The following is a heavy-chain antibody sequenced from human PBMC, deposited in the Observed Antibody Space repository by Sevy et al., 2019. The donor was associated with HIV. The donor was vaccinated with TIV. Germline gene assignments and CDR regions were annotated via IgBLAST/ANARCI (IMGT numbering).Heavy chain of an antibody. D-gene: IGHD3-22*01. V-gene: IGHV3-74*01. Sequence: EGSLRLSCAASGFTFSSYWMHWVRQAPGKGLVWVSRINSDGSSTSYADSMKGRFTISRDNAKNTLYLQMNSLRAEDTAAYYCARDHYDSSGYYSFDYWGQGTLVTVSS. CDR1: GFTFSSYW. CDR2: INSDGSST. J-gene: IGHJ4*02. CDR3: ARDHYDSSGYYSFDY.